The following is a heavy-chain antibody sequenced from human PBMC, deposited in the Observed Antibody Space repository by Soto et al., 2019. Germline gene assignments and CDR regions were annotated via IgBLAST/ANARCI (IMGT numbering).Heavy chain of an antibody. CDR3: ARGHRSYYFDY. CDR1: GGSISNYY. Sequence: SETLSLTCTVSGGSISNYYWSLIRQPPGKGLEWIGYIYYSGSTNYNPSLKSRVTISVDTSKNQFSLKLSSVTAADTAVYYCARGHRSYYFDYWGQGTLVTVSS. J-gene: IGHJ4*02. CDR2: IYYSGST. V-gene: IGHV4-59*01.